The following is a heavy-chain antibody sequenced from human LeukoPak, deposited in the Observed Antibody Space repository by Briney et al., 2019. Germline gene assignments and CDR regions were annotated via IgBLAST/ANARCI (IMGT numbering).Heavy chain of an antibody. D-gene: IGHD1-26*01. CDR2: ISYDGHNK. V-gene: IGHV3-30*18. Sequence: PGGSLRLSCAASRFIFSNYDIHWVRRAPGKGLEWVAAISYDGHNKYYADSVKGRFTISRDYSTSTLYLHMNSLRPDDTSLYFCAKASVGAPRLDYWGQGTLVTVSS. CDR1: RFIFSNYD. CDR3: AKASVGAPRLDY. J-gene: IGHJ4*02.